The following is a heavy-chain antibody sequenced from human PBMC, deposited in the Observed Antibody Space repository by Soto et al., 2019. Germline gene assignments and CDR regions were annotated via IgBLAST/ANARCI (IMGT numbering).Heavy chain of an antibody. CDR2: INAGNGNT. V-gene: IGHV1-3*01. Sequence: SLKVSRKAFGYTYIIDGRHWVRKAPGQRLEWMGWINAGNGNTKYSQNFQDRVTITRDTSASTAYMELSSLRSEDTAVFYCARSGYSSGWYHWYFDLWGRGTLVTVSS. J-gene: IGHJ2*01. CDR3: ARSGYSSGWYHWYFDL. CDR1: GYTYIIDG. D-gene: IGHD6-19*01.